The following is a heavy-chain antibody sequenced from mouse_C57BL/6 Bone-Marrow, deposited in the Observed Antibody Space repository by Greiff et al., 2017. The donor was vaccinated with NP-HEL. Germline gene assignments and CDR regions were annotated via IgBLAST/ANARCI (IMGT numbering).Heavy chain of an antibody. Sequence: EVKLEESGGGLVKPGGSLKLSCAASGFTFSSYTMSWVRQTPEKRLEWVATISGGGGNTYYPDSVKGRFTISRDNAKNTLYLQMSSLRSEDTALYYCARPNTHCDFDVWGTGTTVTVSS. J-gene: IGHJ1*03. CDR3: ARPNTHCDFDV. CDR2: ISGGGGNT. V-gene: IGHV5-9*01. CDR1: GFTFSSYT.